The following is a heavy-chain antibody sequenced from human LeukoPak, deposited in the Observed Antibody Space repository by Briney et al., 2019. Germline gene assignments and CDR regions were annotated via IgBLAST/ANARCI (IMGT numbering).Heavy chain of an antibody. J-gene: IGHJ5*02. V-gene: IGHV4-59*01. Sequence: SETLSLTCTVSGGSISSYYWSWIRQPPGKGLEWIGYIYYGGSTNYNPSLKSRVTISVDTSKNQFSLKLSSVTAADTAVYYCARVEVHSSSWRWDNWFDPWGQGTLVTVSS. D-gene: IGHD6-13*01. CDR1: GGSISSYY. CDR3: ARVEVHSSSWRWDNWFDP. CDR2: IYYGGST.